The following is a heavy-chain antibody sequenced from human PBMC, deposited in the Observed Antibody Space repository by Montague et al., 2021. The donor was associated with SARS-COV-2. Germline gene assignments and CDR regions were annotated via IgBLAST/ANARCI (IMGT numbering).Heavy chain of an antibody. D-gene: IGHD1-26*01. J-gene: IGHJ4*02. CDR1: GDSVSHDF. Sequence: SETLSLTCTVSGDSVSHDFWTWIRQPPGKGLEWIGYVYYSRSSSYNPSLRCRVSIAVDTSKNQLSLRLSTVTAADTAIYYCVRDPAPSGSGTFYDYWGQGTLVAVSS. CDR2: VYYSRSS. CDR3: VRDPAPSGSGTFYDY. V-gene: IGHV4-59*02.